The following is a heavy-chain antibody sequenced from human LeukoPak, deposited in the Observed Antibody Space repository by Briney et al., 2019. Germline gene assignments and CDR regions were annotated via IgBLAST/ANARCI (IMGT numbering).Heavy chain of an antibody. D-gene: IGHD5-12*01. Sequence: PGGSLRLSCAASGFTFSSYAMSWVRQAPGKGLEWVSGISGSGRTTYYADSVKGRFTISRDNAKKTLYLQMNSLRAEDTAVYYCTRENGGYKGYEDYWGQGTLVTVSS. CDR2: ISGSGRTT. CDR3: TRENGGYKGYEDY. J-gene: IGHJ4*02. V-gene: IGHV3-23*01. CDR1: GFTFSSYA.